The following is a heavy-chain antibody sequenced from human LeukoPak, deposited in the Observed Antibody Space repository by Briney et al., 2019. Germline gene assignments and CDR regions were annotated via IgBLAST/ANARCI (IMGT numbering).Heavy chain of an antibody. D-gene: IGHD6-19*01. CDR2: IYYSGST. V-gene: IGHV4-61*01. J-gene: IGHJ4*02. Sequence: SETLSLTCTVSGGSVSSGSYYWSWIRQPPGKGLEWIGYIYYSGSTNYNPSLKSRVTISVDTSKNQFSLKLSSVTAADTAVYYCARETPDLYSSGWECWGQGTLVTVSS. CDR3: ARETPDLYSSGWEC. CDR1: GGSVSSGSYY.